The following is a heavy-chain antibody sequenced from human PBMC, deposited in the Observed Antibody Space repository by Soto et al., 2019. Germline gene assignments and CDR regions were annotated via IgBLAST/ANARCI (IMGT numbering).Heavy chain of an antibody. CDR2: IYTSGST. J-gene: IGHJ5*02. Sequence: ETLSLSCPVSGGSISSYYWSWIRQPSGKGLEWIGRIYTSGSTNYNPSLKSRVTMSVDTSKNQFSLKLSSVTAADTAVYYCARGHLYSSSCAYWFDPWGQGTLVTVYS. CDR1: GGSISSYY. V-gene: IGHV4-4*07. D-gene: IGHD6-13*01. CDR3: ARGHLYSSSCAYWFDP.